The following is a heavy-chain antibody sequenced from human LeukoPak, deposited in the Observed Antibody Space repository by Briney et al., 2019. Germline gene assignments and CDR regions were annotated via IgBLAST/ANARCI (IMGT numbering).Heavy chain of an antibody. V-gene: IGHV3-48*03. D-gene: IGHD5-24*01. CDR1: GFTFSSYE. J-gene: IGHJ4*02. Sequence: GGSLRLSCAASGFTFSSYEMNWVRQAPGKGLEWVSYISSSGSTIYYADSVKGRFTISRDNAKNSLYLQMNSLRAEDTAVYYCARGRWLQPPYFDYWGQGTLVTVSS. CDR2: ISSSGSTI. CDR3: ARGRWLQPPYFDY.